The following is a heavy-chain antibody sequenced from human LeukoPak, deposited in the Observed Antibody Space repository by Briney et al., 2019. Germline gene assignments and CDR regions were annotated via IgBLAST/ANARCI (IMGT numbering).Heavy chain of an antibody. CDR3: AREPLTGYYGFDF. CDR2: IYSGGST. J-gene: IGHJ4*02. CDR1: GFTVSSNF. V-gene: IGHV3-53*01. D-gene: IGHD3-9*01. Sequence: TGGSLRLSCAASGFTVSSNFMNWVRQAPGKGLEWVSLIYSGGSTHYADSVKGRFTISRDNSKNTLYLQMNSLRAEDTAVYYCAREPLTGYYGFDFWGQGTLVTVSS.